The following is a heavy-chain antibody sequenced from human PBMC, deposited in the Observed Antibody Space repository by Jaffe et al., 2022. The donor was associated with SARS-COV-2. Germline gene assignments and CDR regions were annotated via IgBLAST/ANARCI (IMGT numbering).Heavy chain of an antibody. V-gene: IGHV3-7*01. CDR3: TRGDL. CDR2: IKPDGSEK. Sequence: EAQLVESGGGLVQPGGSLRLSCAASGFIFRHDWMSWVRQAPGKGLEWVANIKPDGSEKKYVESVKGRFTISRDNAKNSLSLQMNSLRVEDTAVYYCTRGDLWGQGTLVTVSS. CDR1: GFIFRHDW. J-gene: IGHJ5*02.